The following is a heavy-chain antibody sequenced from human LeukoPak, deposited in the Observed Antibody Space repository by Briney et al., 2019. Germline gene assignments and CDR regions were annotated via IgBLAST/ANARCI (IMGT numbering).Heavy chain of an antibody. CDR3: ARDASGPGFGHCSSTSCYEYVYYYYGMDV. V-gene: IGHV1-18*01. J-gene: IGHJ6*02. Sequence: ASVKVSCKASGYTFTSYGISWVRQAPGQGLEWMGWISAYNGNTNYAQKLQGRVTMTTDTSTSTAYMELRSLRSDDTAVYYCARDASGPGFGHCSSTSCYEYVYYYYGMDVWGQGTTVTVSS. CDR2: ISAYNGNT. CDR1: GYTFTSYG. D-gene: IGHD2-2*01.